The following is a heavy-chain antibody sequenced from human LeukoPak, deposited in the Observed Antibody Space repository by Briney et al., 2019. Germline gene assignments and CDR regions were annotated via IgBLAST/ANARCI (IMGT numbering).Heavy chain of an antibody. D-gene: IGHD3-10*01. V-gene: IGHV4-34*01. CDR2: INHSGST. CDR3: ARGFRGPNFDY. J-gene: IGHJ4*02. Sequence: SETLSLTCAVYGGSFSGYYWSWIRQPPGKGLEWIGEINHSGSTNYNPSLKSRVTISVDTSKNQFSLRLSSVTAADTAVYYCARGFRGPNFDYWGQGTLVTVSS. CDR1: GGSFSGYY.